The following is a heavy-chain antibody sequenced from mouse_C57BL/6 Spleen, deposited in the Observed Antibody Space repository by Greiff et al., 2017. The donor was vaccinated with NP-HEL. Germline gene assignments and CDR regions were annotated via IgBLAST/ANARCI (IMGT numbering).Heavy chain of an antibody. D-gene: IGHD1-1*01. Sequence: QVQLQQPGAELVKPGASVKMSCKASGYTFTSYWITWVKQRPGQGLEWIGDIYPGSGRTNYNEKFKSKATLTVDTSSSTAYMQLSSLTSEDSAVYYCARERSSTVVAPLDYWGQGTSVTVSS. V-gene: IGHV1-55*01. CDR2: IYPGSGRT. J-gene: IGHJ4*01. CDR1: GYTFTSYW. CDR3: ARERSSTVVAPLDY.